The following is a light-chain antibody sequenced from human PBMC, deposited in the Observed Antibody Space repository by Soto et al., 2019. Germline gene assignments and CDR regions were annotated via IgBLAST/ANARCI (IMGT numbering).Light chain of an antibody. J-gene: IGLJ2*01. V-gene: IGLV2-14*01. CDR2: DVS. CDR3: SSYTRSSTPLYVV. Sequence: QSALTQPASVSGSPGQSITISCTGTSSDVGGYNYVSWYQQHPGKAPELMIYDVSNRPSGVSNRFSGSKSGNTASLTISGLQAEDEADYYCSSYTRSSTPLYVVFGGGTKLTVL. CDR1: SSDVGGYNY.